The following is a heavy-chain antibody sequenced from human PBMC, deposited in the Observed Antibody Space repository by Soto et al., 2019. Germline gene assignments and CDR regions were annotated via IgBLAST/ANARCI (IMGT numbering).Heavy chain of an antibody. CDR3: ARVSCSGGSCRPCDI. Sequence: QVQLVQSGAEVKKPGASVKVSCKASGYTFTGYYMHWVRQAPGQGLEWMGWINPNSGGTNYAQKFQGWVTMTRDTSISTAYMELSRLRSDDTAVYDCARVSCSGGSCRPCDIWGQGTMVTVSS. D-gene: IGHD2-15*01. CDR2: INPNSGGT. V-gene: IGHV1-2*04. J-gene: IGHJ3*02. CDR1: GYTFTGYY.